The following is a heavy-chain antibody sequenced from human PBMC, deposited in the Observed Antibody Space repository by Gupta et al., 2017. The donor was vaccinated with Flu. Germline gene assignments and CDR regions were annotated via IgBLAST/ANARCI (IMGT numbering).Heavy chain of an antibody. J-gene: IGHJ4*02. V-gene: IGHV3-30*18. D-gene: IGHD6-19*01. CDR3: AKDRFSIAVAGTGYFDY. Sequence: QVQLVESGGGVVQPGRSLRLSCAASGFPFSSYGMHWVRQAPGKGLEWVAVISYDGSNKYYADSVKGRFTISRDNSKNTLYLQMNSLRAEDTAVYYCAKDRFSIAVAGTGYFDYWGQGTLVTVSS. CDR1: GFPFSSYG. CDR2: ISYDGSNK.